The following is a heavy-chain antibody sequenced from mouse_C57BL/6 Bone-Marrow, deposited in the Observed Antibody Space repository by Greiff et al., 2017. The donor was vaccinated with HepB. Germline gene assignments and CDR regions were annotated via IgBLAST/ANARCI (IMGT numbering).Heavy chain of an antibody. Sequence: EVQLQQSGAELVRPGASVKLSCTASGFNIKDYYMHWVKQRPEQGLEWIGRIDPEDGDTEYAPKFQGKATMTADTSSNTAYLQLSSLTSEDTAVYYCTTWNLSITTFDYWGQGTTLTVSS. CDR3: TTWNLSITTFDY. CDR1: GFNIKDYY. D-gene: IGHD1-1*01. CDR2: IDPEDGDT. V-gene: IGHV14-1*01. J-gene: IGHJ2*01.